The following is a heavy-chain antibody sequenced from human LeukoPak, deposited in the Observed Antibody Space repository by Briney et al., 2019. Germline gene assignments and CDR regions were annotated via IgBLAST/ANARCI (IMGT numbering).Heavy chain of an antibody. CDR1: GFNFNAYD. Sequence: PGGSLRLSCAASGFNFNAYDMHWVRQVPGKSLEWVAAIGTHGDTYYGDSMKGRFTISRDNAKKSLYLQMNCLRAGDTAVYYCARDRGYDFWSVSFDLRGRGALVTVSS. J-gene: IGHJ2*01. V-gene: IGHV3-13*01. CDR3: ARDRGYDFWSVSFDL. D-gene: IGHD3-3*01. CDR2: IGTHGDT.